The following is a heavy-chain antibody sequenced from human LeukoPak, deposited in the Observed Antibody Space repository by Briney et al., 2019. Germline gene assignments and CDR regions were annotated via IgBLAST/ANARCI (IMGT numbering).Heavy chain of an antibody. CDR1: GYSISSGYY. D-gene: IGHD3-22*01. CDR3: ARDPSNYDSSGRNWFDP. Sequence: SETLSLTCTVSGYSISSGYYWGWIRQPPGKGLEWIGSIYHSGSTYYNPSLKSRVTISVDTSKNQFSLKLSSVTAADTAVYYCARDPSNYDSSGRNWFDPWGQGTLVTVSS. J-gene: IGHJ5*02. V-gene: IGHV4-38-2*02. CDR2: IYHSGST.